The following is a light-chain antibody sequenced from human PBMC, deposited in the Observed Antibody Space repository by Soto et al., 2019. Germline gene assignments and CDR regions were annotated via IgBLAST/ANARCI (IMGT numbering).Light chain of an antibody. Sequence: QSALTQPRSVSGSPGQSVTISCTGASGDVGGYNFVSWYQQHPGKAPTLMIFDVSRRPSGVPDRFSGSKSGNTASLTISGLQAEDEADYYCCSYGGSYTWVFGGGTKVTVL. CDR2: DVS. CDR3: CSYGGSYTWV. J-gene: IGLJ3*02. CDR1: SGDVGGYNF. V-gene: IGLV2-11*01.